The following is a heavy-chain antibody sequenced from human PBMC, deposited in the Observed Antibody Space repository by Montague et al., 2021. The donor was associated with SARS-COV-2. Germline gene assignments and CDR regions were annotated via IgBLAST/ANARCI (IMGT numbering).Heavy chain of an antibody. J-gene: IGHJ6*02. Sequence: SLRLSCAASGFNFISYDMNWVRQAPGKGLEWVSSISSSSTYIHYADSVKGRVTISRDNAKSSLSLQMNSLRAEDTAVYYCARVGRHCNDGVCYFYYYGMDVWGQGTTVTVSS. CDR1: GFNFISYD. CDR3: ARVGRHCNDGVCYFYYYGMDV. D-gene: IGHD2-8*01. V-gene: IGHV3-21*01. CDR2: ISSSSTYI.